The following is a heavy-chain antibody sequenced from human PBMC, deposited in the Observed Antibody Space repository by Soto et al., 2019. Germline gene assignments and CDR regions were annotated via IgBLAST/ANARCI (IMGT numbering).Heavy chain of an antibody. J-gene: IGHJ5*02. D-gene: IGHD6-19*01. V-gene: IGHV1-8*02. CDR1: GYTFTSYG. Sequence: ASVKVSCKASGYTFTSYGINWVRQATGQGLEWMGWMNPNSGNTGYAQKFQGRVTMTRNTSISTAYMELSSLRSEDTAVYYCARAPPYSSGRGWFDPWGQGTLVTVSS. CDR2: MNPNSGNT. CDR3: ARAPPYSSGRGWFDP.